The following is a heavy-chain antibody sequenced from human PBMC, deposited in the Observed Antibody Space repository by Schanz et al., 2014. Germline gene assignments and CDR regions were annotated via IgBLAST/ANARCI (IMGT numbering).Heavy chain of an antibody. D-gene: IGHD3-22*01. CDR2: INPSSGTT. CDR3: ARGGFFDSASFDS. CDR1: GYTFTTYY. V-gene: IGHV1-46*03. Sequence: QVQLVQSGAEVKKPGVSVKVSCKASGYTFTTYYIHWVRQAPGQGLEWMGKINPSSGTTRIAQNCQGRLAVTRDTSTSTVNMELSSLRSEDTAVYYCARGGFFDSASFDSWGQGTLVTVSS. J-gene: IGHJ4*02.